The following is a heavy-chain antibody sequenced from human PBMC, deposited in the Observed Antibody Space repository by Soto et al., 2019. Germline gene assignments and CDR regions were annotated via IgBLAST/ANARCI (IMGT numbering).Heavy chain of an antibody. V-gene: IGHV3-30*18. CDR2: ISYDGSNK. CDR1: GFTFSSYG. Sequence: PGGSLRLSCAASGFTFSSYGMHWVRQAPGKGLEWVAVISYDGSNKYYADSVKGRFTISRDNSKNTLYLQMNSLRAEDTAVYYCAKDLNDFWSGYTYYYYYYGMDVWGQGTTVTVSS. D-gene: IGHD3-3*01. CDR3: AKDLNDFWSGYTYYYYYYGMDV. J-gene: IGHJ6*02.